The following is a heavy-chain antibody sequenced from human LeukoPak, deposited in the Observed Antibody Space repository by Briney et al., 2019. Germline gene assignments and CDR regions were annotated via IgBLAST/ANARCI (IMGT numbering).Heavy chain of an antibody. J-gene: IGHJ4*02. CDR2: INHSGST. CDR1: GGSFSGYY. Sequence: SETLSLTCAVYGGSFSGYYWSWIRQPPGKGLEWIGAINHSGSTNYNPSLKSRVTISVDTSKNQFSLKLSSVTAADTAVYHCVRTEVSSGSEDYWGQGTLVTVSS. D-gene: IGHD6-19*01. V-gene: IGHV4-34*01. CDR3: VRTEVSSGSEDY.